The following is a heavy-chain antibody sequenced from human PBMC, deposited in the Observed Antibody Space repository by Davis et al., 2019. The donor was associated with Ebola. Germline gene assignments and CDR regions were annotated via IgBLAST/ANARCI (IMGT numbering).Heavy chain of an antibody. D-gene: IGHD1-26*01. Sequence: SETLSLTCTVSGGSISSYYWSWIRQPPGKGLEWIGYIYYSGSTNYNPSLKSRVTISVDTSKNQFSLKLSFVTAADTAVYYCARISGRAYGMDVWGQGTTVTVSS. CDR1: GGSISSYY. V-gene: IGHV4-59*01. CDR2: IYYSGST. CDR3: ARISGRAYGMDV. J-gene: IGHJ6*02.